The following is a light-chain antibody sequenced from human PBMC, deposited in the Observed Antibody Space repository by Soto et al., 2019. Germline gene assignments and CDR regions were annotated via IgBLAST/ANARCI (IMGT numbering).Light chain of an antibody. CDR2: DAS. CDR3: QQRSNWPPRIT. Sequence: ETVLTPSPATLSLSPGERATLSCRAIQSVNIYLAWYQQKPGQAPRLLIYDASNRATGIPARFSGSGSGTDFTLTISSLEPEDFAVYYCQQRSNWPPRITFGQGTRLEIK. CDR1: QSVNIY. J-gene: IGKJ5*01. V-gene: IGKV3-11*01.